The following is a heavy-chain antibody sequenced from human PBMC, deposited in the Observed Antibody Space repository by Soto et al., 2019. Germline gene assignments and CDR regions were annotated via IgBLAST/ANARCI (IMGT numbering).Heavy chain of an antibody. CDR2: ISGSGGST. CDR3: AKVARGSGWYGVHNY. V-gene: IGHV3-23*01. CDR1: VFTFSSYA. D-gene: IGHD6-19*01. Sequence: PGGSLRLSCAASVFTFSSYAMSWVRQAPGKGLEWVSAISGSGGSTYYADSVKGRFTISRDNSKNTLYLQMNSLRAEDTAVYYCAKVARGSGWYGVHNYWGQGTLVTVSS. J-gene: IGHJ4*02.